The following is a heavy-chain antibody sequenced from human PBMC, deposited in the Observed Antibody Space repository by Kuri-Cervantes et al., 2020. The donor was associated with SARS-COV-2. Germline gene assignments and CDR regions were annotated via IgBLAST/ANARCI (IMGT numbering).Heavy chain of an antibody. CDR1: GFTFSSYW. V-gene: IGHV3-7*01. CDR3: ARCVATIRGWFDP. CDR2: IKQDGSEK. J-gene: IGHJ5*02. D-gene: IGHD5-12*01. Sequence: GESLKISCAASGFTFSSYWMSWVRQAPGKGLEWVANIKQDGSEKYYVDSVKGRFTISRDNAKNSLYLQMNSLRAEVTAVYYCARCVATIRGWFDPWGQGTLVTVSS.